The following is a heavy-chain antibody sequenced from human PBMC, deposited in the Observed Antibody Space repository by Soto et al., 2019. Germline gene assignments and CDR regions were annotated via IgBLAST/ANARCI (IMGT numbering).Heavy chain of an antibody. J-gene: IGHJ4*02. CDR3: ATLWFGEGNS. V-gene: IGHV4-39*01. D-gene: IGHD3-10*01. CDR2: IYYSGST. CDR1: GGSISSSSYY. Sequence: QLQLQESGPGLVKPSETLSLTCTVSGGSISSSSYYWGWIRQPPGKGLEWIGSIYYSGSTYYNPSLKSRVTISVDPSKNQFSLKLSSVTAPDTAVYYCATLWFGEGNSWGQGTLVTFSS.